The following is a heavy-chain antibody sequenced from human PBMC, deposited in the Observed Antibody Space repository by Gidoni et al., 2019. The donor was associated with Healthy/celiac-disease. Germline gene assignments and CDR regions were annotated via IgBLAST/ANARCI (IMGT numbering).Heavy chain of an antibody. J-gene: IGHJ4*02. V-gene: IGHV3-23*04. CDR2: ISGSGGST. D-gene: IGHD2-15*01. CDR3: AKDSDCSGGSCYAY. CDR1: GFTCSSYA. Sequence: EVQLVESGGGLVQPGGSLRLSCAAPGFTCSSYAMSWVRQAPGKGLEWVSAISGSGGSTYYADSVKGRFTISRDNSKNALYLQMSSLRAVDTAVYCCAKDSDCSGGSCYAYWGQGTLVTVSS.